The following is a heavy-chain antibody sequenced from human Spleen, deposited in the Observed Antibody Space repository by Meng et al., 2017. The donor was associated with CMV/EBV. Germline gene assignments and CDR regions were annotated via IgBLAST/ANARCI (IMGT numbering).Heavy chain of an antibody. V-gene: IGHV4-39*07. Sequence: SETLSLTCSVSGGSIRSSSYYWGWIRQPPGKGLEWIGEIDHSGTTNYNPSLKSRVTISEDTSKKQFSLRLSSVTAADTAVYYCARGLRYRYYGSGSYLDVWGQGTTVTVSS. J-gene: IGHJ6*02. D-gene: IGHD3-10*01. CDR1: GGSIRSSSYY. CDR3: ARGLRYRYYGSGSYLDV. CDR2: IDHSGTT.